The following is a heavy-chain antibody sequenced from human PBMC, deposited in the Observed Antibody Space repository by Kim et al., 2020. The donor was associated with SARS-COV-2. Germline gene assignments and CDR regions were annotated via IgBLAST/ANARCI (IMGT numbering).Heavy chain of an antibody. D-gene: IGHD3-22*01. V-gene: IGHV1-69*04. CDR3: ARAGWDYYDSSGYDNWFDP. CDR2: IIPILGLA. CDR1: GGTFSSYA. Sequence: SVKVSCKASGGTFSSYAISWVRQAPGQGLEWMGRIIPILGLANYAQTFQGRVTITADKSTSTAYMELSSLRSEDTAVDYFARAGWDYYDSSGYDNWFDPWGQGTLVTVSS. J-gene: IGHJ5*02.